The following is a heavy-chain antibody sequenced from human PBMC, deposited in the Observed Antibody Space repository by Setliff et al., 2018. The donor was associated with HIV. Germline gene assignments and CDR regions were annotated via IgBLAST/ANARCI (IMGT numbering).Heavy chain of an antibody. J-gene: IGHJ1*01. D-gene: IGHD2-21*02. CDR3: ASRGIVVVTMSMPDEFFVH. CDR2: IDYSGTT. Sequence: SETLSLTCSVSGGSINSDNYYWGWIRQAPGKGLEWIGSIDYSGTTYYNPSLRGRVTMSVDRSRNQFSLTLNSVTAADTATYYCASRGIVVVTMSMPDEFFVHWGHGTLVTVSS. CDR1: GGSINSDNYY. V-gene: IGHV4-39*01.